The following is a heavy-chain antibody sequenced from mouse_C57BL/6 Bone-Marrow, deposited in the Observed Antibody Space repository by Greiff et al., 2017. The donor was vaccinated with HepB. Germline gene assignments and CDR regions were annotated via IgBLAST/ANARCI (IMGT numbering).Heavy chain of an antibody. D-gene: IGHD1-1*01. V-gene: IGHV5-17*01. CDR3: ARYYGTNWYFDV. CDR1: GFTFSDYG. CDR2: ISSGSSTI. Sequence: EVKPMESGGGLVKPGGSLKLSCAASGFTFSDYGMHWVRQAPEKGLEWVAYISSGSSTIYYADTVKGRFTISRDNAKNTLFLQMTSLRSEDTAMYYCARYYGTNWYFDVWGTGTTVTVSS. J-gene: IGHJ1*03.